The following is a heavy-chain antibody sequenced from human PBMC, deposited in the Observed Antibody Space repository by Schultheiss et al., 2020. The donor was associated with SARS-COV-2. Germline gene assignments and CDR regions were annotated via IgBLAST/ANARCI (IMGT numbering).Heavy chain of an antibody. CDR1: GYTFTGYA. Sequence: ASVKVSCKASGYTFTGYAMHWVRQAPGQRLEWMGWINAGNGNTKYSQKFQGRVTITRDTSASKAYMELSSLRSEDTAVYYCAIGIRNYYYPWDGLQHWGQGTLVKVSS. CDR2: INAGNGNT. J-gene: IGHJ1*01. CDR3: AIGIRNYYYPWDGLQH. D-gene: IGHD1-7*01. V-gene: IGHV1-3*01.